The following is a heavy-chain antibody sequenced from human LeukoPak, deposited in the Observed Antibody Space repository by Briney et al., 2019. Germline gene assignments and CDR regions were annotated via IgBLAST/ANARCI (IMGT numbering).Heavy chain of an antibody. J-gene: IGHJ6*03. Sequence: GGSLRLSCAASGFTFSSYSMNWVRQAPGKGLEWVSYISSSRSTIYYADSVKGRFTISRDNAKNSLYLQMNSLRAEDSAVYYCARDVSYCSSTSCYSNYYYYYMDVWGKGTTVTVSS. V-gene: IGHV3-48*01. D-gene: IGHD2-2*01. CDR1: GFTFSSYS. CDR2: ISSSRSTI. CDR3: ARDVSYCSSTSCYSNYYYYYMDV.